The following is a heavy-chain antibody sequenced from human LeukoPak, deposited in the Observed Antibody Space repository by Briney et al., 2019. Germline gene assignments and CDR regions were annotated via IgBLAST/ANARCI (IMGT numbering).Heavy chain of an antibody. Sequence: SETLSLTCTVSGGSISSYYWSWIRQPPGKGLEWMGYIYYTGTTSYNPSLKSRVTISVDTSKIQFSLRLSSVTAADTAVYYCARASGGYFNNWFDPWGQGTLVTVSS. CDR1: GGSISSYY. V-gene: IGHV4-59*01. J-gene: IGHJ5*02. CDR3: ARASGGYFNNWFDP. CDR2: IYYTGTT. D-gene: IGHD3-22*01.